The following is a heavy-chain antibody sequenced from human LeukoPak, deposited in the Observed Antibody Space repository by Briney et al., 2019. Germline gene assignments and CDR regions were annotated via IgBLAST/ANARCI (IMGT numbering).Heavy chain of an antibody. CDR2: IYYSGST. J-gene: IGHJ3*02. CDR3: ARGLHAYQLLIPFDI. CDR1: GGSISSGDYY. Sequence: SETLSLTCTVSGGSISSGDYYWSWIRQPPGKGLEWIGYIYYSGSTYSNPSLKSRVTISVDTSKNQFSLKLSSVTAADTAVYYCARGLHAYQLLIPFDIWGQGTMVTVSS. V-gene: IGHV4-30-4*01. D-gene: IGHD2-2*01.